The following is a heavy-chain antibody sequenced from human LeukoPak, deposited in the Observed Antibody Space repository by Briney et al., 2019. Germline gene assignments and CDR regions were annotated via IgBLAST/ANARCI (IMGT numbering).Heavy chain of an antibody. CDR3: ASRAYYDTSGYSPASGYFDL. Sequence: SETLSLTCTVSGGSIFGHYFNWIRQAPGKGLEWIGYIYSNGITSYNPSLRSRGTMSIATSRSQFSLRLTSVTAADTAIYSCASRAYYDTSGYSPASGYFDLWGRGTLVTVSS. CDR2: IYSNGIT. CDR1: GGSIFGHY. V-gene: IGHV4-4*08. J-gene: IGHJ2*01. D-gene: IGHD3-22*01.